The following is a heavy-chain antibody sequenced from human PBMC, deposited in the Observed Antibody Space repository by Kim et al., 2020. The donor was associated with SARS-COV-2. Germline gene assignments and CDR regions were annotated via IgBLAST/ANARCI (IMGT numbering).Heavy chain of an antibody. Sequence: SETLSLTCTVSGGSIASGGDYWTWIRQHPGEGPEWIGYVYYSGKTYYNPSLQSRLSISVDTSKNHFSLNLTSVTAADTAVYYYARGKGYYYDTRGNAKGWFDAWGQGTLVTVSS. J-gene: IGHJ5*02. CDR1: GGSIASGGDY. D-gene: IGHD3-22*01. CDR2: VYYSGKT. V-gene: IGHV4-31*03. CDR3: ARGKGYYYDTRGNAKGWFDA.